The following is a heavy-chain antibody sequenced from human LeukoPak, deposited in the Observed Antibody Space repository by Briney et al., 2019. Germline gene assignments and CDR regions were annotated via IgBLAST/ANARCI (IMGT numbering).Heavy chain of an antibody. Sequence: SETLSLTCTVSGGSISSYYWSWIRQPPGKGLEWIGYIYYSGSTNYNPSLKSRVTISVDTSKNQFSPKLSSVTAADTAVYYCASLERGYCSSTSCYPYGAFDIWGQGTLVTVSS. J-gene: IGHJ4*02. CDR3: ASLERGYCSSTSCYPYGAFDI. D-gene: IGHD2-2*01. CDR1: GGSISSYY. CDR2: IYYSGST. V-gene: IGHV4-59*01.